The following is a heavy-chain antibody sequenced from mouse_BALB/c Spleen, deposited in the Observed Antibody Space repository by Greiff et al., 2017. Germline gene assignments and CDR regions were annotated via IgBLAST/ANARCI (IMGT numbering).Heavy chain of an antibody. CDR3: ARGGDY. V-gene: IGHV5-12-1*01. CDR1: GFAFSSYD. CDR2: ISSGGGST. J-gene: IGHJ4*01. Sequence: EVQLVESGGGLVKPGGSLKLSCAASGFAFSSYDMSWVRQTPEQRLEWVAYISSGGGSTYYPDTVKGRFTISRDNAKNTLYLQMSSLKSEDTAMYYCARGGDYWGQGTSVTVSS.